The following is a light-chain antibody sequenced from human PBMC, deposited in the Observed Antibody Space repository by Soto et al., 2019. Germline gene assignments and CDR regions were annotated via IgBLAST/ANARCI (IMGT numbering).Light chain of an antibody. CDR3: QHYGSSRT. CDR2: AAS. V-gene: IGKV3-20*01. J-gene: IGKJ1*01. CDR1: QSFSSTY. Sequence: IVLAQSPGTLSLSPGERATLSCRASQSFSSTYLAWYQQTPGQAPSLLIYAASSRATGIPDRFSVSGSGTDFTLTISRLEPEDFAVYYCQHYGSSRTFGQGTKVDIK.